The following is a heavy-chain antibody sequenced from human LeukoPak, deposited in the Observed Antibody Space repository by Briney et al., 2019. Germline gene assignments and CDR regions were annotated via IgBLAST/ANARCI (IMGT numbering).Heavy chain of an antibody. CDR2: IIPIFGTA. CDR1: GGTFSSYA. CDR3: ARAKAGRGFWSGYYQDYYFDY. J-gene: IGHJ4*02. V-gene: IGHV1-69*01. Sequence: APVKVSCKASGGTFSSYAISWVRQAPGQGLEWMGGIIPIFGTANYAQKCQGRVTITADESTSTAYMELSSLRSEDTAVYYCARAKAGRGFWSGYYQDYYFDYWGQGTLVTVSS. D-gene: IGHD3-3*01.